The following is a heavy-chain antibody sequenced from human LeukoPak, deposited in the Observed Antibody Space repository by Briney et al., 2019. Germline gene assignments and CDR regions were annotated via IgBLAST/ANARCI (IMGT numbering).Heavy chain of an antibody. V-gene: IGHV4-34*01. D-gene: IGHD5-12*01. J-gene: IGHJ3*02. CDR1: GGSFSGYY. CDR3: AREGYSGYLDAFDI. CDR2: INHSGST. Sequence: KSSETLSLTCAVYGGSFSGYYWSWIRQPPGKGLEWIGEINHSGSTNYNPSLKSRATISVDTSKNQFSLKLSSVTAADTAVYYCAREGYSGYLDAFDIWGQGTMVTVSS.